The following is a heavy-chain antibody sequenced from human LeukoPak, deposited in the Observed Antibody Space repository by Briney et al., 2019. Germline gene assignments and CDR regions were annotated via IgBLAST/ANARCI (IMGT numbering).Heavy chain of an antibody. CDR1: GYTFTSYA. CDR3: ARDRFEASGSHGIDP. V-gene: IGHV1-69*04. J-gene: IGHJ5*02. CDR2: IIPILGIA. Sequence: SVKVSCRASGYTFTSYAISWVRQAPGQGLEWMGRIIPILGIANYAQKFQGRVTITADKSTSTAYMELSSLRSEDTAVYYCARDRFEASGSHGIDPWGQGTLVTVSS. D-gene: IGHD3-22*01.